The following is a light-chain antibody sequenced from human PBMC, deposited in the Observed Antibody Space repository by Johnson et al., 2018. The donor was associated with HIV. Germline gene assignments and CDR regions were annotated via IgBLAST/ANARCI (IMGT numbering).Light chain of an antibody. CDR1: ALPKKY. J-gene: IGLJ1*01. Sequence: VLTQPPSVSVSLGQMARITCSGEALPKKYAYWYQQKPGQFPVLVIYKDSERPSGIPERFSGSSSGTIVTLTISGVQAEDEADYYCLSADSSATPPDVFGTGTKVTVL. CDR3: LSADSSATPPDV. V-gene: IGLV3-16*01. CDR2: KDS.